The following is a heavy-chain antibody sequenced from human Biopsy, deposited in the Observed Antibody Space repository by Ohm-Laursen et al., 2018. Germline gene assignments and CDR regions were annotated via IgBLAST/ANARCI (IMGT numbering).Heavy chain of an antibody. V-gene: IGHV3-33*06. CDR2: IWYDGTNK. J-gene: IGHJ6*02. Sequence: SLRLSCSASGFSFSDYGMHWVRQAPGRGLEWVAVIWYDGTNKYYAESVEGRFTISRDNSKNMVYLQMGSLTVEDTAVYYCAKVHDSGYYYYSMDVWGQGATVTVSS. CDR1: GFSFSDYG. CDR3: AKVHDSGYYYYSMDV. D-gene: IGHD3-16*01.